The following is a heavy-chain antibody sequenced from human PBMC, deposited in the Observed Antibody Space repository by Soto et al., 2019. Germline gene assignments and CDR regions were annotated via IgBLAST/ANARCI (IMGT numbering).Heavy chain of an antibody. Sequence: PSETLSLTCTVSGGSISSGGYYWSWIRQHPGKGLEWIGYIYYSGSTYYNPSLKSRVTISVDTSKNQFSLKLSSVTAADTAVYYCARADIVVVPAAMSFDPWGQGTLVTVSS. CDR3: ARADIVVVPAAMSFDP. CDR1: GGSISSGGYY. J-gene: IGHJ5*02. D-gene: IGHD2-2*01. CDR2: IYYSGST. V-gene: IGHV4-31*03.